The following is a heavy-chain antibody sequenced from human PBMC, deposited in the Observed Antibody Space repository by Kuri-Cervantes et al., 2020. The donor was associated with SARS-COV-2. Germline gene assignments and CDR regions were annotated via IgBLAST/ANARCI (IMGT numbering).Heavy chain of an antibody. CDR1: GFTFSDYY. CDR3: TTGDPGSQETDDY. D-gene: IGHD3-10*01. Sequence: GGSLRLSCAASGFTFSDYYMSWIRQAPGKGLEWVSYISSSGSYTNYADSVKGRFTISRDNAKNSLYLQMSSLKTEDTAEYYCTTGDPGSQETDDYWGQGTLVTVSS. CDR2: ISSSGSYT. J-gene: IGHJ4*02. V-gene: IGHV3-11*05.